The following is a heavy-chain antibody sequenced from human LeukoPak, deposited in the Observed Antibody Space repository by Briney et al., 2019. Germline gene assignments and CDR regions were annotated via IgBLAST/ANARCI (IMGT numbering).Heavy chain of an antibody. D-gene: IGHD3-10*01. Sequence: GAPVKVSCKVSGYTLTELSMHWVRQAPGKGLEWMGGFDPEDGETIYAQKFQGRVTMTEDTSTDTAYMELSSLRSEDTAVYYCAGGSGSYRYYYYGMDVWGKGTTVTVSS. CDR3: AGGSGSYRYYYYGMDV. J-gene: IGHJ6*04. V-gene: IGHV1-24*01. CDR2: FDPEDGET. CDR1: GYTLTELS.